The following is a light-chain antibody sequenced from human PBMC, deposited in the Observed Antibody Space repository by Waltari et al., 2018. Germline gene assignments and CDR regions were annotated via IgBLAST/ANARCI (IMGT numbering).Light chain of an antibody. V-gene: IGKV3-15*01. J-gene: IGKJ5*01. CDR1: QSVSSN. CDR3: QQYNTWPPIT. CDR2: EAS. Sequence: EIVMTQSPVTLSVSPGERATLSCRASQSVSSNLAWYQQKPGQTPRLLIYEASTRPTGIPARFSGSGSGTEFTLSISSLQSEDFAVYYCQQYNTWPPITFGQGTRLEIK.